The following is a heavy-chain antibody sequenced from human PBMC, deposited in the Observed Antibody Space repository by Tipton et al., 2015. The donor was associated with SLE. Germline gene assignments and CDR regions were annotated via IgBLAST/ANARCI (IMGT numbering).Heavy chain of an antibody. D-gene: IGHD6-13*01. CDR2: ISYDGSNK. CDR1: GFTFSSYA. Sequence: RSLRLSCAASGFTFSSYAMHWVRRAPGKGLEWVAVISYDGSNKYYADSVKGRFTISRDNSKNTLYLQMNSLRAEDTAVYYCARVIAAAGVEYFDYWGQGTLVTVSS. CDR3: ARVIAAAGVEYFDY. V-gene: IGHV3-30*04. J-gene: IGHJ4*02.